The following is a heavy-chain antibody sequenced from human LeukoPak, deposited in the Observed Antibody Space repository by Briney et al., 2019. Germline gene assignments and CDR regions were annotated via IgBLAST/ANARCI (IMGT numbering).Heavy chain of an antibody. Sequence: ASVKVSCKTSGYTFPSYDINWVRQATGQGLEWMGWMNPNSGNTGYTQKFQGRVTITRNTSITTAYMELSSLRSEDTAVYYCARGPKWTGSYYYFDYWGEGTLVTVSS. D-gene: IGHD1-26*01. CDR3: ARGPKWTGSYYYFDY. CDR1: GYTFPSYD. J-gene: IGHJ4*02. V-gene: IGHV1-8*01. CDR2: MNPNSGNT.